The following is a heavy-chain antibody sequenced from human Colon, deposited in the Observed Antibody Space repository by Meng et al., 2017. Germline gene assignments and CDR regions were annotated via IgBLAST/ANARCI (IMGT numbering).Heavy chain of an antibody. CDR1: GGPFTSGNF. D-gene: IGHD1-14*01. J-gene: IGHJ4*02. Sequence: QVQLPEAGPGLVKPSGTLSLTCTVSGGPFTSGNFWGWVRQTPGKGLEWIGEIYDYGRTNYNPSLMSRVTISIDKSKSQFSLDLSSVIAADTAVYYCCGGIAGTGRPLYFDYWGQGTLVTVSS. V-gene: IGHV4-4*02. CDR3: CGGIAGTGRPLYFDY. CDR2: IYDYGRT.